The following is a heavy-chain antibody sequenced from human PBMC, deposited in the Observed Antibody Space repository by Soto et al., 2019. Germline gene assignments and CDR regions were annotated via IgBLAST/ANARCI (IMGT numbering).Heavy chain of an antibody. J-gene: IGHJ4*02. V-gene: IGHV1-2*04. D-gene: IGHD3-9*01. CDR2: INPNSGGT. CDR1: GYTLTGHY. Sequence: ASMKGSCKASGYTLTGHYMHWVRQAPGQRAEWMGWINPNSGGTNYPQKFQGWVTMTRDTSISTAYMELSRLRSDDTAVYYCARGFDILTGYYKTLPLDYWGQGTLVTVSS. CDR3: ARGFDILTGYYKTLPLDY.